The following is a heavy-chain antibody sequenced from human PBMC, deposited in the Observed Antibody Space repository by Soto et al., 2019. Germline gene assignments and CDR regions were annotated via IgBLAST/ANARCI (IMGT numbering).Heavy chain of an antibody. CDR2: MFYSGNT. CDR1: GDSIRSSTYY. CDR3: VSPEGYYDSSGYTLAF. D-gene: IGHD3-22*01. J-gene: IGHJ4*02. Sequence: SETLSLTCTVSGDSIRSSTYYWGWIRQPPGKGLEWIGSMFYSGNTYYNPSLKSRVTLSIDTSKNQFSLKLNSVTAADTAVYYCVSPEGYYDSSGYTLAFWGQGTLVTVSS. V-gene: IGHV4-39*01.